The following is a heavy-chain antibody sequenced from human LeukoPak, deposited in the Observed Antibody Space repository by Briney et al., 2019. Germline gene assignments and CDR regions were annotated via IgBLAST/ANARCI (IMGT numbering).Heavy chain of an antibody. CDR1: GYTFTSYY. V-gene: IGHV1-8*03. CDR3: ARGKGIRSP. D-gene: IGHD3-16*01. J-gene: IGHJ5*02. CDR2: MNPNSGNT. Sequence: ASVKVSCKASGYTFTSYYMHWVRQAPGQGLEWMGWMNPNSGNTGYAQKFQGRVTITRNTSISTAYMELSSLRSEDTAVYYCARGKGIRSPWGQGTLVTVSS.